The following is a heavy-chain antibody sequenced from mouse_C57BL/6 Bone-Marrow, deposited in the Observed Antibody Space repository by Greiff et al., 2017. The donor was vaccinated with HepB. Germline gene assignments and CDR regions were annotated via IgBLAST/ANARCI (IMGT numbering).Heavy chain of an antibody. CDR3: TPITTVVVDY. Sequence: VQLQQSGAELVRPGASVKLSCTASGFNIKDDYMHWVKQRPEQGLEWIGWIDPENGDTEYASKFQGKATITADTSSNTAYLRLSSLTSEDTAVYYCTPITTVVVDYWGQGTTLTVSS. D-gene: IGHD1-1*01. J-gene: IGHJ2*01. V-gene: IGHV14-4*01. CDR1: GFNIKDDY. CDR2: IDPENGDT.